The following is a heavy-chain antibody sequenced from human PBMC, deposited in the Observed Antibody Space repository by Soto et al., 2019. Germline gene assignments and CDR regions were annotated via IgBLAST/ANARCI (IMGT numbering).Heavy chain of an antibody. J-gene: IGHJ4*02. Sequence: ASVKVSCKASGYTFTSYDINWVRQATGQGLEWMGWMNPNSGNTGYAQKFQGRVTMTRNTSISTAYMELSSLRSEDTAVYYCARGADDFWSGYYGLVDYWGQRTLVTVSS. CDR1: GYTFTSYD. D-gene: IGHD3-3*01. CDR3: ARGADDFWSGYYGLVDY. V-gene: IGHV1-8*01. CDR2: MNPNSGNT.